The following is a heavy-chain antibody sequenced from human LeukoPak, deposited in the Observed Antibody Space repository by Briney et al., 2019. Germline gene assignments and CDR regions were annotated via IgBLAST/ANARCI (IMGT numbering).Heavy chain of an antibody. J-gene: IGHJ4*02. Sequence: GGSLRLSCAASGFTFSTYWMTWVRQAPGKGLEWVANIKQDGSEKYYVDSVKGRFTISRDNAKNSLYLQMNSLRTEDTAVYYCASGRVTAVYWGQGTLVTVSS. CDR3: ASGRVTAVY. CDR1: GFTFSTYW. V-gene: IGHV3-7*03. CDR2: IKQDGSEK. D-gene: IGHD2-21*02.